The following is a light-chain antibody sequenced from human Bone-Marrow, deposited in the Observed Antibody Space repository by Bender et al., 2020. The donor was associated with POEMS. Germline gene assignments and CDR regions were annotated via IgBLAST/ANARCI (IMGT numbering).Light chain of an antibody. Sequence: QSALTQPASVSGSPGQSITISCTGTSSYVGNYNLVSWYQKHPGKAPQLIIYEGSKRPSGVSNRFSGFKSGNTASLTISGLQAEDEADYYCCSYAGSSIWVFGGGTKVTVL. V-gene: IGLV2-23*01. CDR3: CSYAGSSIWV. CDR1: SSYVGNYNL. CDR2: EGS. J-gene: IGLJ3*02.